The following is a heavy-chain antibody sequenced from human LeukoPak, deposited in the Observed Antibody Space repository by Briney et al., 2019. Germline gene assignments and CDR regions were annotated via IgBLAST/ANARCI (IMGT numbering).Heavy chain of an antibody. J-gene: IGHJ6*04. CDR2: IYYSGST. V-gene: IGHV4-59*01. D-gene: IGHD2-2*01. CDR1: GGSISSYY. Sequence: SETLSLTCTVSGGSISSYYWSWIRQPPGKGLEWIGYIYYSGSTNYNPSLKSRVTISVDTSKNQFSLKLSSVTAADTAVYYCERATRGCCSSTSCYGRDYYYYYGMDVWGKGTTVTVSS. CDR3: ERATRGCCSSTSCYGRDYYYYYGMDV.